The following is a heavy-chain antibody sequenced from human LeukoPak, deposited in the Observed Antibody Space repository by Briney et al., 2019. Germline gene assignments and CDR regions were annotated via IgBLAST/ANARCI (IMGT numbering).Heavy chain of an antibody. J-gene: IGHJ4*02. CDR2: ITAGGGST. Sequence: GGSLRLSSAASGLTFSSYAMNWVRQAPGEGLEWVSSITAGGGSTYYADSVKGRFTISRDNSKNTLYLQMNSLRAEDTAVYYCAKDFSGYSSGWYGYWGQGTLVTVSS. D-gene: IGHD6-19*01. CDR3: AKDFSGYSSGWYGY. V-gene: IGHV3-23*01. CDR1: GLTFSSYA.